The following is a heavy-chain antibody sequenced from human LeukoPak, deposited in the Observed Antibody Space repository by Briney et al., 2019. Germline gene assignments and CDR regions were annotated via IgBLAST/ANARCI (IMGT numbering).Heavy chain of an antibody. J-gene: IGHJ4*02. CDR2: INPNSGGT. Sequence: GASVKVSCKASGYTFTSYAMNWVRQAPGQGLEWMGWINPNSGGTNYAQKFQGRVTMTRDTSISTAYMELSRLRSDDTAVYYCAKDTAMAYYFDYWGQGTLVTVSS. CDR3: AKDTAMAYYFDY. CDR1: GYTFTSYA. V-gene: IGHV1-2*02. D-gene: IGHD5-18*01.